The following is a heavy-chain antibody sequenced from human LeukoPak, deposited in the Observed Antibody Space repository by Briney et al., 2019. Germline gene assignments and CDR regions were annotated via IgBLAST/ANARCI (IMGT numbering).Heavy chain of an antibody. Sequence: SETLSLTCTVSGGSISSSSYYWGWIRQPPGKGLEWIGNIFYSGSTYYNPSLKSRDTISVDTSKNQFSLKLNSVTAADTAVYYCARDRAHYYDSSGYHGAFDIWGQGTMVAVSS. CDR2: IFYSGST. D-gene: IGHD3-22*01. CDR1: GGSISSSSYY. J-gene: IGHJ3*02. CDR3: ARDRAHYYDSSGYHGAFDI. V-gene: IGHV4-39*07.